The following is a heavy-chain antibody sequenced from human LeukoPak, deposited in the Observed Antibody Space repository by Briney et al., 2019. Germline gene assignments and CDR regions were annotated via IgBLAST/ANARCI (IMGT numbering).Heavy chain of an antibody. J-gene: IGHJ5*02. CDR2: IYTSGST. D-gene: IGHD3-22*01. V-gene: IGHV4-4*07. Sequence: SETLSLTCTVSGGSTSTKYWSCIRQPAGKGLEWIGRIYTSGSTKYNPSLKSRVTISVDKSKNQFSLKLSSVAAADTAVYFCARERGSSGYYGGWFDPWGQGTLVTVSS. CDR1: GGSTSTKY. CDR3: ARERGSSGYYGGWFDP.